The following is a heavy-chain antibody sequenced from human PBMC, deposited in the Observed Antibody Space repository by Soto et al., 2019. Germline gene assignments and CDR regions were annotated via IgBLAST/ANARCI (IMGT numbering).Heavy chain of an antibody. J-gene: IGHJ6*03. CDR1: GYTFTSYD. D-gene: IGHD6-13*01. CDR2: MNPNSGNT. V-gene: IGHV1-8*01. CDR3: ARTLDYESSSRGQGDYYYYYYMDV. Sequence: ASVKVSCKASGYTFTSYDINWVRQATGQGLEWMGWMNPNSGNTGYAQKFQGRVTMTRNTSISTAYMELSSLRSEDTAVYYCARTLDYESSSRGQGDYYYYYYMDVWGKGTTVTVSS.